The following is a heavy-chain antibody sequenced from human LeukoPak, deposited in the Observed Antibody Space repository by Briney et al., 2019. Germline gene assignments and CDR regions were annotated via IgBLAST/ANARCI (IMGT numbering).Heavy chain of an antibody. V-gene: IGHV3-23*01. D-gene: IGHD3-3*01. CDR2: ISGSGGST. CDR3: AKVTGYDDFWSGYCLFDY. J-gene: IGHJ4*02. Sequence: GGSLRLSCAASGFTFSSYAMSWVRQAPGEGLEWVSAISGSGGSTYYADSVKGRFTISGDNSKNTLYLQMNSLRAEDTAVYYCAKVTGYDDFWSGYCLFDYWGQGTLVTVSS. CDR1: GFTFSSYA.